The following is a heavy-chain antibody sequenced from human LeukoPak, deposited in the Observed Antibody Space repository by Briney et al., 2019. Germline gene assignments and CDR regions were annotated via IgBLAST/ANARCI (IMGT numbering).Heavy chain of an antibody. J-gene: IGHJ3*02. CDR2: IWSDGNNK. CDR3: VKERGPFDAFDI. Sequence: PGRSLRLSCAATGFTFSTYGMHWVRQAPRKGLEWVAVIWSDGNNKFYEDSVKGRFTFSRDNSRNTLSLQMNSLRAEDTAVYYCVKERGPFDAFDIWGQGTMVTVSS. V-gene: IGHV3-33*06. CDR1: GFTFSTYG.